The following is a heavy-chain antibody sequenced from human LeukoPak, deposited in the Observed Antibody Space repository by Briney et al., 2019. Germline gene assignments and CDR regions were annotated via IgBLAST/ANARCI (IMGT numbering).Heavy chain of an antibody. V-gene: IGHV4-61*01. Sequence: SGTLSLTCAVSGGSISSSNWWSWIRQPPGKGLEWIGYIYYSGSTNYNPSLKSRVTISVDTSKNQFSLKLSSVTAADTAVYYCARVGPSGWYLGYFDLWGRGTLVTVSS. CDR2: IYYSGST. CDR1: GGSISSSNW. J-gene: IGHJ2*01. D-gene: IGHD6-19*01. CDR3: ARVGPSGWYLGYFDL.